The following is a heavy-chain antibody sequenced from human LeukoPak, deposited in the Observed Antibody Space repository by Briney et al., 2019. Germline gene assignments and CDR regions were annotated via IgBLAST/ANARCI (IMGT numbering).Heavy chain of an antibody. Sequence: SETLSLTCAVYGGSFSGYYWSWILQPPGKGLEWIGEINYSGSTNYNPSPKNRVTISVDTAKNQFSLELSSVTAADTAVYYCARARFGIAARRGDSRFDPWGQGTLVTVSS. CDR3: ARARFGIAARRGDSRFDP. D-gene: IGHD6-6*01. J-gene: IGHJ5*02. CDR1: GGSFSGYY. CDR2: INYSGST. V-gene: IGHV4-34*01.